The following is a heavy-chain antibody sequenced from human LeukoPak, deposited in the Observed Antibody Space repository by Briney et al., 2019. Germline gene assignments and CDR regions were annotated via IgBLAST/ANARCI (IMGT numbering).Heavy chain of an antibody. Sequence: PGGSLRLSCTVSGDSISSNGYYWGWIRQPPGKGLEWIGYTHYSGITYYNPSLKSGVTMSVDTSKNQFSLKLTSVTASDTAIYYCARQTGPSSTDWFDSWGQGTLVAVSS. CDR1: GDSISSNGYY. CDR2: THYSGIT. J-gene: IGHJ5*01. V-gene: IGHV4-39*01. CDR3: ARQTGPSSTDWFDS. D-gene: IGHD1-1*01.